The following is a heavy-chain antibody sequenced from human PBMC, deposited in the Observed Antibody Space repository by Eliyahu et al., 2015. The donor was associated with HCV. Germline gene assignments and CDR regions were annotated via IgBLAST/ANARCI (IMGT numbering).Heavy chain of an antibody. CDR2: INPSGGST. J-gene: IGHJ4*02. Sequence: QVQLVQSGAEVKKPGASVKVSCKASGYTFTSYYMHWVRQAPGQGLEWMGIINPSGGSTSYAQKFQGRVTMTRDTSTSTVYMELSSLRSEDTAVYYCARDWGQQKYSSRRGSFDYWGQGTLVTVSS. CDR3: ARDWGQQKYSSRRGSFDY. V-gene: IGHV1-46*01. D-gene: IGHD6-19*01. CDR1: GYTFTSYY.